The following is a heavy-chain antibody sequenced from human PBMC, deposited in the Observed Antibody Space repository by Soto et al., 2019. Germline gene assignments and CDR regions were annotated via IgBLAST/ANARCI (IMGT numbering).Heavy chain of an antibody. CDR2: IYYSGST. V-gene: IGHV4-61*01. D-gene: IGHD6-6*01. J-gene: IGHJ4*02. Sequence: QVQLQESGPGLVKPSETLSLTCTVSGGSVSSGSYYWSWIRQPPGKGLEWIGYIYYSGSTNYNPSLKSRVTISVDTSKNQFSLKLSSVTAADTAAYYCARDPGIAARPYYFDYWGQGTLVTVSS. CDR3: ARDPGIAARPYYFDY. CDR1: GGSVSSGSYY.